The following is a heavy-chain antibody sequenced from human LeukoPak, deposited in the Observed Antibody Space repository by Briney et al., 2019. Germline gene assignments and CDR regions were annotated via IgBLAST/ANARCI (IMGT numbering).Heavy chain of an antibody. J-gene: IGHJ4*02. CDR3: AREEENSSGHHDY. CDR2: ISSSSSYI. D-gene: IGHD6-19*01. CDR1: GFTFSSYS. Sequence: GGSLRLSCAASGFTFSSYSMNWVRQAPGKGLEWVSSISSSSSYIYYADSVKGRFTISRDNAKNSLYLQMNSLRAEDTAVYYCAREEENSSGHHDYWGQGTLVTVSS. V-gene: IGHV3-21*01.